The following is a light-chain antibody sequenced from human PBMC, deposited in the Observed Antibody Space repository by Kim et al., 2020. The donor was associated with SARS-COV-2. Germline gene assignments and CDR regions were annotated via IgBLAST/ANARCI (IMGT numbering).Light chain of an antibody. CDR1: KLVDKY. V-gene: IGLV3-1*01. J-gene: IGLJ2*01. CDR3: QAWDSNTGV. CDR2: QDN. Sequence: VSPGQTASITCSGDKLVDKYVCWHQQKPGQSPVLVIYQDNKRPSGIPVRFSGSNSGNTATLTISGTQAMDEADYYCQAWDSNTGVFGGGTKVTVL.